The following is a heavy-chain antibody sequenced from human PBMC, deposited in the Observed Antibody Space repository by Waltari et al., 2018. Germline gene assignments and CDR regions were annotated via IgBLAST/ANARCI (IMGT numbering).Heavy chain of an antibody. CDR2: IDHSGST. D-gene: IGHD6-13*01. CDR3: ARDFYSSSPGAFDI. J-gene: IGHJ3*02. CDR1: GSSFSSAYY. Sequence: QVQLQESGPGLVKPSETLSITCAVSGSSFSSAYYCGWIRQPPGKGQEWIGSIDHSGSTYYTPSHKSRVTISVDTSKNQFALKLSSVTAADTAVYYCARDFYSSSPGAFDIWGQGTMVTVSS. V-gene: IGHV4-38-2*02.